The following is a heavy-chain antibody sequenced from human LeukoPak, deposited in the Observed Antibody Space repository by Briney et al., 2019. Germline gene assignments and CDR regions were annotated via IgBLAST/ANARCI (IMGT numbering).Heavy chain of an antibody. J-gene: IGHJ4*02. D-gene: IGHD6-19*01. V-gene: IGHV5-51*01. CDR3: ARALGSGGGYFDY. CDR2: IYPGDSDT. CDR1: GYSFTSYW. Sequence: GESLKISCKASGYSFTSYWIGWVRQMPGKGLEWMGIIYPGDSDTRYSPSLQGQVTISADKSISTAYLQWSSLKVSDTAIYYCARALGSGGGYFDYWGQGTLVTVSS.